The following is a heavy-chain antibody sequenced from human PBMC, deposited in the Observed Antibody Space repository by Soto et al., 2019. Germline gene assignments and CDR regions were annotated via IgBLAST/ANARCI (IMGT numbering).Heavy chain of an antibody. D-gene: IGHD3-9*01. CDR2: TSYDGSSN. J-gene: IGHJ4*02. V-gene: IGHV3-30-3*01. CDR3: AKGSHYDILTAYHAFDY. CDR1: GFTFNIYS. Sequence: PGGSLRLSCAASGFTFNIYSMHWVRQAPGKGLEWVAITSYDGSSNYYADSVKGRFTISRDNSKNTLYLQMNSLRAEDTALYYCAKGSHYDILTAYHAFDYWGPGTLVTVSS.